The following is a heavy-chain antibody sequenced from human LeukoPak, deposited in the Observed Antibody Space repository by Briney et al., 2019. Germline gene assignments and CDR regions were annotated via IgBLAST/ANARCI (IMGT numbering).Heavy chain of an antibody. V-gene: IGHV3-11*04. Sequence: GGSLRLSCAASGFTFSDYYVTWIRQAPGKGLEWVSYISSRGDTTYYADSVKGRFTISRDNAKNSLYLQMNSLRAEDTAVYYCARDRYSSGWYVGRYYGMDVWDQGTTVTVSS. CDR1: GFTFSDYY. CDR2: ISSRGDTT. J-gene: IGHJ6*02. D-gene: IGHD6-19*01. CDR3: ARDRYSSGWYVGRYYGMDV.